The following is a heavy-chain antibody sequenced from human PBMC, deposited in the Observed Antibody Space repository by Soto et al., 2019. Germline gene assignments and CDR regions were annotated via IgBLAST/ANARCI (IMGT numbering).Heavy chain of an antibody. CDR1: GYTFTGYY. Sequence: GASVKVSCKASGYTFTGYYMHWVRQAPGQGLEWMGWINPNSGGTNYAQKFQGRVTMTRDTSISTAYMELSRLRSDDTAVYYCAREKIWFGELNYYYGMDVWGQGTTVTVSS. J-gene: IGHJ6*02. D-gene: IGHD3-10*01. CDR3: AREKIWFGELNYYYGMDV. V-gene: IGHV1-2*02. CDR2: INPNSGGT.